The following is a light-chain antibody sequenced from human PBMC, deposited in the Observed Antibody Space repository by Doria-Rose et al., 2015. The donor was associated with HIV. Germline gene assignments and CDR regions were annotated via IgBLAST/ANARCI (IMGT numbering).Light chain of an antibody. V-gene: IGLV1-51*02. Sequence: QSVVTQPPSVSAAPGQKVTISCSGSSSTIGNNYVSWYQLLPGTAPKLLIYKNDKRPSGIPDRFSGSKSGTSATLTGLQTGDEADYYCGTWDTSLSTGGVFGTGTKVTVL. CDR3: GTWDTSLSTGGV. CDR1: SSTIGNNY. CDR2: KND. J-gene: IGLJ1*01.